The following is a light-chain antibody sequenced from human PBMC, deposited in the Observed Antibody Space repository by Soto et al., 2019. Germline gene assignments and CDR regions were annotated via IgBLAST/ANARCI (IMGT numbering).Light chain of an antibody. J-gene: IGKJ1*01. Sequence: DIKMTQSPSSLSASVGDRVTITCRASESIGNFLNWYQQKPGKAPKLLIYSSSTLQSGVPSRFSGRGSGTDFTLTINNMRPDDFATYYCQQSYTAPRTFGQGTKVDIK. CDR3: QQSYTAPRT. CDR1: ESIGNF. CDR2: SSS. V-gene: IGKV1-39*01.